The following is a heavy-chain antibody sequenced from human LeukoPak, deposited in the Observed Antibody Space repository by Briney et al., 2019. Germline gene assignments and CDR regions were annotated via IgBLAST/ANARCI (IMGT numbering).Heavy chain of an antibody. D-gene: IGHD2-8*01. J-gene: IGHJ4*02. V-gene: IGHV1-18*01. CDR3: ARVGPSMVYDDFDY. CDR1: GYTFTSYG. CDR2: ISAYNDNT. Sequence: ASVKVSCKASGYTFTSYGISWVRRAPGQGLEWMGWISAYNDNTNYAQKLQGRVTMTTDTSTSTAYMELRSLRSDDTAVFYCARVGPSMVYDDFDYWGQGTLVTVSS.